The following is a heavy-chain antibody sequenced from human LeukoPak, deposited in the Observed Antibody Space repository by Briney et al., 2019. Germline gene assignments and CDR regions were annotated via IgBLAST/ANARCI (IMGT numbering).Heavy chain of an antibody. V-gene: IGHV1-2*02. CDR1: GYTFTGYF. CDR3: SREDY. CDR2: INPNSGVT. J-gene: IGHJ4*02. Sequence: ASVKVSCKTSGYTFTGYFMHWVRQAPGQGLEWVGWINPNSGVTNYAQKFQGRVSMTSDTSISTVYMELSRLRSDDTAVYYCSREDYWGQGTLVTVSS.